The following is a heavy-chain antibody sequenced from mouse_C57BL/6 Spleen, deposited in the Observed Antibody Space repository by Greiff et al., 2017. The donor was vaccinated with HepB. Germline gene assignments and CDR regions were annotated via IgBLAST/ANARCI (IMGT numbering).Heavy chain of an antibody. CDR1: GYTFTDYY. D-gene: IGHD2-4*01. CDR2: IYPGSGNT. Sequence: QVQLQQSGAELVRPGASVKLSCKASGYTFTDYYINWVKQRPGQGLEWIARIYPGSGNTYYNEKFKGKATLTAEKSSSTAYMQLSSLTSEDSAVYFCARDLYYDYDQFAYWGQGTLVTVSA. V-gene: IGHV1-76*01. CDR3: ARDLYYDYDQFAY. J-gene: IGHJ3*01.